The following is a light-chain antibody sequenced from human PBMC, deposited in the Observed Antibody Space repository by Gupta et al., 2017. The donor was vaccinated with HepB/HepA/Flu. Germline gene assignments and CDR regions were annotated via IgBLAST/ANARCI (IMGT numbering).Light chain of an antibody. J-gene: IGKJ4*01. CDR2: FAT. CDR3: QQVLSAPVT. Sequence: DIQLTQSPSVLSASVGDRVIITCRTSQDIGDYLAWYQQKPGRAPKLLIYFATTLQSGVPSRFSGSGAGTEFTLTVTGLQPEDFGTYYCQQVLSAPVTFGCGTKVEIK. CDR1: QDIGDY. V-gene: IGKV1-9*01.